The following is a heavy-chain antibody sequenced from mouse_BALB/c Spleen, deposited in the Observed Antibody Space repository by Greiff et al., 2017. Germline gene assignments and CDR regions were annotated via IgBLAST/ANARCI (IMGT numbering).Heavy chain of an antibody. V-gene: IGHV2-9*02. CDR3: ARRNYGDAMDY. J-gene: IGHJ4*01. Sequence: VKVVESGPGLVAPSQSLSITCTVSGFSLTSYGVHWVRQPPGKGLEWLGVIWAGGSTNYNSALMSRLSISKDNSKSQVFLKMNSLQTDDTAMYYCARRNYGDAMDYWGQGTSVTVSS. D-gene: IGHD1-1*02. CDR2: IWAGGST. CDR1: GFSLTSYG.